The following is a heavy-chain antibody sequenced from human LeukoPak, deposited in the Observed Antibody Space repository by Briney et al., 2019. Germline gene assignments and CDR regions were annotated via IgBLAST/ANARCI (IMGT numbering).Heavy chain of an antibody. J-gene: IGHJ6*03. Sequence: GGSLRLSCAASGFTFSSYSMNWVRQAPGKGLEWVSSISSSSSYIYYADSVKGRFTISRDNAKNSLYLQMNSLRAEDTALYYCAKVAATGGWDYYMDVWGKGTTVTISS. CDR2: ISSSSSYI. CDR3: AKVAATGGWDYYMDV. CDR1: GFTFSSYS. V-gene: IGHV3-21*04. D-gene: IGHD6-19*01.